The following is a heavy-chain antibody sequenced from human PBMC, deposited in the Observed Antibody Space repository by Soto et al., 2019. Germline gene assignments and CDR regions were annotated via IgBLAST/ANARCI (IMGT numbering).Heavy chain of an antibody. CDR1: GGSFSGYY. J-gene: IGHJ5*02. CDR2: INHSGST. Sequence: QVQLQQWGAGLLKPSETLSLTCAVYGGSFSGYYWSWIRQPPGKGLEWIGEINHSGSTNYNPSLKSRVTISVDTSKNQFSLKLSSVTAADTAVYYCARGRITGGWFDPWGQGTLVTASS. V-gene: IGHV4-34*01. CDR3: ARGRITGGWFDP. D-gene: IGHD3-10*01.